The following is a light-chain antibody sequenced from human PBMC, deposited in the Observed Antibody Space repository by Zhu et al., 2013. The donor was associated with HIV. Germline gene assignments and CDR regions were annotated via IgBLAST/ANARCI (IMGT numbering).Light chain of an antibody. CDR3: QQYDSSPKT. Sequence: EIVLTQSPATLSVSPGDTATLSCRASQSVTNNLAWYQQKVGQAPRLLIYAASTRVAGVPARFSGSGSGTDFTLTITRLEPEDFAVYFCQQYDSSPKTFGQGTKVEIK. CDR2: AAS. J-gene: IGKJ1*01. CDR1: QSVTNN. V-gene: IGKV3-20*01.